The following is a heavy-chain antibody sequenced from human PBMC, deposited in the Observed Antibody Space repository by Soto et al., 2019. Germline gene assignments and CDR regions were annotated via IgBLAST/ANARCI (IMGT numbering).Heavy chain of an antibody. J-gene: IGHJ6*02. CDR3: TRDGASDYYYGMDV. CDR2: IRSKANSYAT. CDR1: GFTFSGSA. V-gene: IGHV3-73*02. Sequence: VQLVESGGGLVQPGGSLKLSCAASGFTFSGSAMHWVRQASGKGLEWVGRIRSKANSYATAYAASVKGRFTISRDDSKNTAYLQMNSLKTEDTAVYYCTRDGASDYYYGMDVWGQGTTVTVSS. D-gene: IGHD1-26*01.